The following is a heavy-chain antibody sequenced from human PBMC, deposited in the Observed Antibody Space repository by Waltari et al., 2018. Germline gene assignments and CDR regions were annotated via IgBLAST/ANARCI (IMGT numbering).Heavy chain of an antibody. J-gene: IGHJ6*02. V-gene: IGHV1-18*01. CDR1: GYTFTSYG. D-gene: IGHD7-27*01. CDR3: ARPSLGQYYYYGMEV. Sequence: QVQLVQSGGEVKKPGASVKVSCTASGYTFTSYGISWVRQAPGQGLEWMGWIRVDNGNTNYAQHLQGRVTMTADTSTSTADMELRSLRSDDTAVYYCARPSLGQYYYYGMEVWGQGTAVTVSS. CDR2: IRVDNGNT.